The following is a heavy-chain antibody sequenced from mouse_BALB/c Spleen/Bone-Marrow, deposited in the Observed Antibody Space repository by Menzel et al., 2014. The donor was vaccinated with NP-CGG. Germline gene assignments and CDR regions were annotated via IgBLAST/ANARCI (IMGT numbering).Heavy chain of an antibody. CDR3: AREDIDSVVEMDY. Sequence: QVQLQQSGAELMKPGASVKISCKATGYTFSSYWIEWVKQRPGHGLEWIGEILPGSGSTNYNEKFKGKATFTADTSSNTAYMQLSSLTSEDSAAYYCAREDIDSVVEMDYWGQGTSVTVSS. CDR2: ILPGSGST. V-gene: IGHV1-9*01. CDR1: GYTFSSYW. D-gene: IGHD1-1*01. J-gene: IGHJ4*01.